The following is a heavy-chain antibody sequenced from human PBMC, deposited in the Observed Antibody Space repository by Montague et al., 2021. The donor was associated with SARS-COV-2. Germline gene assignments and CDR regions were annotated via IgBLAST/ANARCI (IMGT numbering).Heavy chain of an antibody. V-gene: IGHV4-34*01. Sequence: SETLSLTCAVYTEAFNGYYWTWIRQPPGKGLEWIGYVSHPGSAKYNPSLKSRVTISVDTYRKQVSLRLTSVTAADTATYYCARGVYNWVIIVFGRRDCFDPWGQGNLVAVSA. J-gene: IGHJ5*02. CDR2: VSHPGSA. D-gene: IGHD3/OR15-3a*01. CDR3: ARGVYNWVIIVFGRRDCFDP. CDR1: TEAFNGYY.